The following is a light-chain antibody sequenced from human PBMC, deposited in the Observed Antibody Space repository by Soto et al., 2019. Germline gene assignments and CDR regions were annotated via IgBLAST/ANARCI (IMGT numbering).Light chain of an antibody. CDR3: QQYGSSPLTYT. J-gene: IGKJ2*01. CDR2: GAS. Sequence: ENVLTQSPGTLSLSPGERATLSCRAGQSVTSTYLAWYQHKPGQAPRLLIYGASSRATGIPDRFSGSGSGTDFTLTISRLEPEDFAVYYCQQYGSSPLTYTFGQGTKLELK. CDR1: QSVTSTY. V-gene: IGKV3-20*01.